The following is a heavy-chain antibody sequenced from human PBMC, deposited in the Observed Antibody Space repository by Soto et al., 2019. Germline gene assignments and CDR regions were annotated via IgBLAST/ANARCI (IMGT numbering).Heavy chain of an antibody. D-gene: IGHD5-12*01. J-gene: IGHJ5*02. CDR2: IIPLFGTT. CDR1: GGTFSTQG. CDR3: AREVDSGYYVRWFDP. V-gene: IGHV1-69*13. Sequence: ASVKVSCKASGGTFSTQGINWVRQAPGQGLEWMGGIIPLFGTTNYAQKLQGRVTITADESTSTVYMELSSLTSEDTAVYYCAREVDSGYYVRWFDPWGQGTLVTVSS.